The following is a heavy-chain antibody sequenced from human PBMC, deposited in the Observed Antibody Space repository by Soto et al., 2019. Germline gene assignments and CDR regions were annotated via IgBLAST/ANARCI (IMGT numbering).Heavy chain of an antibody. J-gene: IGHJ2*01. CDR3: AKDGDCGGDCYTPEDYWYFDL. V-gene: IGHV3-23*01. Sequence: EVQLLESGGGLVQPGGSLRLSCAASGFTFSSYAMSWVRQAPGKGLEWVSAISGSGGSTYYADSVKGRFTISRDNSKNTLYLQMNSLRAEDTAVYYCAKDGDCGGDCYTPEDYWYFDLWGRGTLVTVSS. CDR1: GFTFSSYA. D-gene: IGHD2-21*02. CDR2: ISGSGGST.